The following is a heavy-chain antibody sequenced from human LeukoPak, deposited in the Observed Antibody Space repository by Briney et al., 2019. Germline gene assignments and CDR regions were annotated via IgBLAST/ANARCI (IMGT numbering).Heavy chain of an antibody. J-gene: IGHJ4*02. CDR2: ISGSGGNT. V-gene: IGHV3-23*01. CDR1: GFTFSSYG. D-gene: IGHD3-22*01. CDR3: AKTNGYYDY. Sequence: QPGGSLRLSCAASGFTFSSYGMSWVRQAPGKGLEWVSSISGSGGNTYYADSVKGRFTISRDNSKSTVYLQMNSLRAEDTAVYHCAKTNGYYDYWGQGTLVTVSS.